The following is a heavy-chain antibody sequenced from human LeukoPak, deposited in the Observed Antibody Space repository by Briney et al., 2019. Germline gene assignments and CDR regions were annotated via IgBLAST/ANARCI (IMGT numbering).Heavy chain of an antibody. D-gene: IGHD5-24*01. CDR2: IYSGGST. J-gene: IGHJ3*02. V-gene: IGHV3-53*01. CDR1: GFTVSSNY. Sequence: GGSLRLSCAASGFTVSSNYMSWVRQAPGKGLEWVSIIYSGGSTFYADSVKGRFTISRDNSKNTLYLQMNSLRAEDTAVYYCAKERDGYQPFDIWGQGTMVTVSS. CDR3: AKERDGYQPFDI.